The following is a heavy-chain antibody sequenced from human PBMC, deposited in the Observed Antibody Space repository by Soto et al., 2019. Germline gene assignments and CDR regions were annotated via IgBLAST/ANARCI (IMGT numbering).Heavy chain of an antibody. J-gene: IGHJ6*03. V-gene: IGHV1-3*01. CDR3: ARDKGEAAVENYYYYMDV. D-gene: IGHD6-13*01. CDR1: GYTFTSYA. Sequence: ASVKVSCKASGYTFTSYAMHWVRQAPGQRLEWMGWINAGNGNTKYSQKFQGRVTITRDTSASTAYMELSSLRSEDTAVYYCARDKGEAAVENYYYYMDVWGKGTTVTVSS. CDR2: INAGNGNT.